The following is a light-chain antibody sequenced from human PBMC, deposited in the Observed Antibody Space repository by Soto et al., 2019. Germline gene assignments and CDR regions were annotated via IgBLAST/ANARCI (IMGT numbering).Light chain of an antibody. Sequence: QSVLTQPPSASGSPGQSVTISCTGSSSDIGAYNYVSWYQQHPGKAPQLMIYQINKRPSGVPDRFSDSRSGNTASLTVSGLQPEDEADYFCTSYAGNNNYVFGTGTKLTVL. V-gene: IGLV2-8*01. CDR2: QIN. CDR3: TSYAGNNNYV. J-gene: IGLJ1*01. CDR1: SSDIGAYNY.